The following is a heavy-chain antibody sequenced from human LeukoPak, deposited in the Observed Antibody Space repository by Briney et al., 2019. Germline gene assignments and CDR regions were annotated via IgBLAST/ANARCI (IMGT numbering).Heavy chain of an antibody. D-gene: IGHD5-24*01. CDR3: ASEDGHNPNLGFDY. V-gene: IGHV3-30*03. Sequence: GGSLRLSCAASGFTFSSYGMHWVRQAPGKGLEWVAVISYDGRNKYYADSVKGRFTISRDTSKNTLYLQMNSLRAEDTAVYYCASEDGHNPNLGFDYWGQGTLVTVSS. CDR1: GFTFSSYG. CDR2: ISYDGRNK. J-gene: IGHJ4*02.